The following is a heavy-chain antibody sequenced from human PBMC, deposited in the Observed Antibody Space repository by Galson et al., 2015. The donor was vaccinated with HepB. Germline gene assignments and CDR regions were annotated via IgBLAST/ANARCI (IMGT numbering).Heavy chain of an antibody. CDR3: ASRGNYDSSGYYSFHI. D-gene: IGHD3-22*01. V-gene: IGHV1-69*05. J-gene: IGHJ3*02. Sequence: SVKVSCKASGDTFSSHAISWVRQAPGQGLEWMGGIIANFGNTNYAQKLQGRVTITTDESTSTAYMELRSLRSEDTAVYYCASRGNYDSSGYYSFHIWGQGTMVTVSS. CDR1: GDTFSSHA. CDR2: IIANFGNT.